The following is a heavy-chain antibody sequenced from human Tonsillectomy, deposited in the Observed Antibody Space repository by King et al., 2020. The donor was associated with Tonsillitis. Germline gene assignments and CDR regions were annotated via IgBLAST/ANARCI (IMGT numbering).Heavy chain of an antibody. J-gene: IGHJ4*02. CDR2: IWYDGSNK. CDR3: AGGAGGGHYYVDY. D-gene: IGHD2-21*02. V-gene: IGHV3-33*01. Sequence: VQLVESGGGVVQPGRSLRLSCAASGFTFSNYGMHWVRQAPGKGLEWVAVIWYDGSNKYYVDSVKGRFTISRDNSKNTLYLQMNSLRAEDTAVYYCAGGAGGGHYYVDYWGQGTLVTVSS. CDR1: GFTFSNYG.